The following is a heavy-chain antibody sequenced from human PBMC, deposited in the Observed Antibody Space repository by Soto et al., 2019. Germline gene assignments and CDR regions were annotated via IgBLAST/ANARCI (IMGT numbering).Heavy chain of an antibody. CDR1: GGSISSSNW. CDR2: IYHSGST. J-gene: IGHJ3*02. D-gene: IGHD6-13*01. CDR3: ARGVAPIDSRSWFGYAFDI. Sequence: QVQLQESGPGLVKPSGTLSLTCAVSGGSISSSNWWSWVRQPPGKGLEWIGEIYHSGSTNYNPSLRSRVTISGDKSKNQFSLKLSSVTAADTAVYYCARGVAPIDSRSWFGYAFDIWGQGTMVTVSS. V-gene: IGHV4-4*02.